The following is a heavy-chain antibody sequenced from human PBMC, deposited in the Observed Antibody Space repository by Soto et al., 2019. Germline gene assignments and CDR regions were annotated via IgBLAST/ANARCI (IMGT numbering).Heavy chain of an antibody. J-gene: IGHJ4*02. Sequence: ASVKVSCKASGFTFTSSAVQWVRQARGQRLGLIGWIVVGSGNTNYAQKFQERVTITRDMSPSTAYMELSSLRSEDTAVYYCAAMGYDFWSGSKYWGQGTLDTDS. V-gene: IGHV1-58*01. CDR1: GFTFTSSA. CDR2: IVVGSGNT. D-gene: IGHD3-3*01. CDR3: AAMGYDFWSGSKY.